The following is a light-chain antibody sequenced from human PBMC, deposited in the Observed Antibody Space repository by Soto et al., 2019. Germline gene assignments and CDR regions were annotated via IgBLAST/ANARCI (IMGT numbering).Light chain of an antibody. Sequence: EKVVMQSPATLSVSPGEGATLSCRASQSVRSDLAWFQQRPGQAPRLLIYGASTRATGIPARFSGSGSGTEFTLTISSLQSEDFAVYYCQQYNTWPFTFGQGTKLEIK. CDR1: QSVRSD. V-gene: IGKV3-15*01. CDR2: GAS. CDR3: QQYNTWPFT. J-gene: IGKJ2*01.